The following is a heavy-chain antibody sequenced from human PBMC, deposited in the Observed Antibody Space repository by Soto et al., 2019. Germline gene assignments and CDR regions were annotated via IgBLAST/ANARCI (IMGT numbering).Heavy chain of an antibody. CDR1: GFTFSSYG. CDR2: ISYDGSNK. CDR3: AKDGDGGDGYPIWYYFDY. J-gene: IGHJ4*02. Sequence: QVQLVESGGGVVQPGRSLRLSCAASGFTFSSYGMHWVRQAPGKGLEWVAVISYDGSNKYYADSVKGRFTISRDNSKDTLYLHMNSLRPEDTAVYDCAKDGDGGDGYPIWYYFDYWGQGTLVTVSS. D-gene: IGHD3-16*01. V-gene: IGHV3-30*18.